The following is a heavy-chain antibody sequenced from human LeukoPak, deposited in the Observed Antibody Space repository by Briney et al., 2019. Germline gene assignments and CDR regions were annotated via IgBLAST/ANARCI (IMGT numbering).Heavy chain of an antibody. CDR3: ARDGEVGVGRWFDP. CDR1: GFTFSSYS. D-gene: IGHD1-26*01. J-gene: IGHJ5*02. V-gene: IGHV3-21*01. Sequence: GSLRLSCAASGFTFSSYSMNWVRQAPGKGLEWVSSISSSSSYIYYADSVKGRFTSSRDNAKNSLSLQMNSLRAEDTAVYYCARDGEVGVGRWFDPWGQGTRVIVSS. CDR2: ISSSSSYI.